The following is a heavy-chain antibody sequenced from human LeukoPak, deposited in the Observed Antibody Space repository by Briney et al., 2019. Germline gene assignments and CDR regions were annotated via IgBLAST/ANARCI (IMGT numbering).Heavy chain of an antibody. Sequence: GGSLRLSCAASGFTFSRNAMNWVRQAPGKGLEWVSGIRTSGDSTYYADSVKGRFTISRDNSRDTLNLQMNSLRAEDTAVYYCAKGLFDSSGYSEHFDYWGQGTQVTVSS. CDR3: AKGLFDSSGYSEHFDY. J-gene: IGHJ4*02. CDR2: IRTSGDST. CDR1: GFTFSRNA. D-gene: IGHD3-22*01. V-gene: IGHV3-23*01.